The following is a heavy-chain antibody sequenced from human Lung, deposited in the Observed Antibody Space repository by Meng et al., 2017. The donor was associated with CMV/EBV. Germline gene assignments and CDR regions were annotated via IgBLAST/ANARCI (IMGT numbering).Heavy chain of an antibody. CDR3: ANSEASSDSLRG. CDR1: GFALISYG. Sequence: GGSXRLXCAASGFALISYGMHWVRQAQGKGLVWVAFIRTDGSDQTYVESVKGRFTIARDKSKDTLYLQMNSLRDEDTAMYYCANSEASSDSLRGWGRGTLVTVSS. D-gene: IGHD2-21*01. J-gene: IGHJ4*02. V-gene: IGHV3-30*02. CDR2: IRTDGSDQ.